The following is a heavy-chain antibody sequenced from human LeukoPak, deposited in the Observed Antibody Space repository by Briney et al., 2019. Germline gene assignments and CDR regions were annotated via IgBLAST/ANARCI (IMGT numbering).Heavy chain of an antibody. CDR3: ARLNSPYGP. CDR1: GFTVIPNY. D-gene: IGHD2-8*01. J-gene: IGHJ4*02. V-gene: IGHV3-66*01. Sequence: GGSLRLSCAASGFTVIPNYMSWVRQAPGKGLEWVSVIYSSGTTYYADSVKGRFTISRDSSKNTMYLQMNSLRAEDTAVYYCARLNSPYGPWGQGTLVTVSS. CDR2: IYSSGTT.